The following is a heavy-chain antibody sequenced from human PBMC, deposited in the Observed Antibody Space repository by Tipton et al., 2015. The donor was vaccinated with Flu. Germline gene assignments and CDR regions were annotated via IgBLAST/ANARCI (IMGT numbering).Heavy chain of an antibody. CDR3: ARSGSYHHYYFDL. CDR2: LHYSGST. J-gene: IGHJ2*01. CDR1: GGSIDTGGYY. Sequence: LRLSCNVFGGSIDTGGYYWAWIRQSPEKGLEWIGTLHYSGSTDYNPSLKSRVSNSVDTSRNQFSLSLTSVTAADAAIYYCARSGSYHHYYFDLWGRGTLVSVSS. V-gene: IGHV4-39*07. D-gene: IGHD1-26*01.